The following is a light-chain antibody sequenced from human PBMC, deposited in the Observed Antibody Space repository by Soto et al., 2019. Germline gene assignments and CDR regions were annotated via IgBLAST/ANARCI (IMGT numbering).Light chain of an antibody. V-gene: IGKV1-13*02. CDR1: HAINTA. J-gene: IGKJ5*01. Sequence: AIQLTQSPSSLSATVGDRVTITCRASHAINTALAWYQQSPGKASDLLIFDASSLESGVPSRFSGRRSGTDFTLTIDSLQPEDFATYYCQQFYTFPLTFGQGTRLEIK. CDR2: DAS. CDR3: QQFYTFPLT.